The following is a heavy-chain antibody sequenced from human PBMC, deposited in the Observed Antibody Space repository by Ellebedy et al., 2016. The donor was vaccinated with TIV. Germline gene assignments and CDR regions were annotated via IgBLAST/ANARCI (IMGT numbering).Heavy chain of an antibody. Sequence: GESLKISCAASGFAFETDWMTWLRQAPGKGLEWVANIHVEGDEQFYADSVRGRFTISRDNSKNSLYLQLSSLRADDSAQYYCARGGGSSSWYWRFWGQGAPVTV. V-gene: IGHV3-7*03. CDR3: ARGGGSSSWYWRF. J-gene: IGHJ4*02. CDR2: IHVEGDEQ. D-gene: IGHD6-13*01. CDR1: GFAFETDW.